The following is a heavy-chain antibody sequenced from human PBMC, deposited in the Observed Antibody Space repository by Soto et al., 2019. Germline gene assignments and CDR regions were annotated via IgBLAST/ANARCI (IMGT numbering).Heavy chain of an antibody. CDR1: GITFSTYR. CDR2: IKSDGTVT. J-gene: IGHJ4*02. D-gene: IGHD3-3*01. Sequence: EVQLVESGGGLVQPGGSLRLSCVVSGITFSTYRMHWVRQAPGKGLVWVSHIKSDGTVTHYTDSVRGRFIISRDNAKNTLXXQMNSLRAEDTAVYYCARENYDFWSGYYLDYWGQGTLVTVSS. CDR3: ARENYDFWSGYYLDY. V-gene: IGHV3-74*01.